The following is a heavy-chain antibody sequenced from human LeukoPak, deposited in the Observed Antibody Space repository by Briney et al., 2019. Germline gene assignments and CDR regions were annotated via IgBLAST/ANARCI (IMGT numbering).Heavy chain of an antibody. V-gene: IGHV3-9*01. J-gene: IGHJ4*02. D-gene: IGHD4-17*01. CDR2: ISWNSGSI. CDR1: GFTFDDYA. Sequence: GGSLRLSCAASGFTFDDYAMHWVRPAPGKGLEWVSGISWNSGSIGYADSVKGRFTISRDNAKNSLYLQMNSLRAEDTALYYCAKTLRNTVILVGCFDYWAREPRSPSPQ. CDR3: AKTLRNTVILVGCFDY.